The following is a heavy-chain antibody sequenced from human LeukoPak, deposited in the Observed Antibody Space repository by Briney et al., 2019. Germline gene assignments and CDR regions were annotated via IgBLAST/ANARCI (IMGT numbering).Heavy chain of an antibody. V-gene: IGHV4-59*01. CDR3: ARVPKGSGYFNY. Sequence: PSETLSLTCTVAGGSISSYYWSWIRQPPGKGLEWIGYIYYSGSMNYNPPLKSRVTISVDTSKNQVSLKLTSVTAADTAVYYCARVPKGSGYFNYWGQGTLVTVSS. D-gene: IGHD3-10*01. J-gene: IGHJ4*02. CDR1: GGSISSYY. CDR2: IYYSGSM.